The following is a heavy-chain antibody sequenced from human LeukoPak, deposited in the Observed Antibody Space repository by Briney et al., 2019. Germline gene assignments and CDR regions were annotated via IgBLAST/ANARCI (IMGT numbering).Heavy chain of an antibody. CDR2: IYSGGGRT. CDR1: GFTVSSNY. Sequence: PGGSLRLSCAASGFTVSSNYMSWVRQAPGKGLEWVSVIYSGGGRTYYADSVKGRFTISRDNSKNTLYLQMNSLRAEDTAVYYCARDTRLNYDSGSYCLDYWGQGTLVTVSS. J-gene: IGHJ4*02. D-gene: IGHD3-10*01. V-gene: IGHV3-53*01. CDR3: ARDTRLNYDSGSYCLDY.